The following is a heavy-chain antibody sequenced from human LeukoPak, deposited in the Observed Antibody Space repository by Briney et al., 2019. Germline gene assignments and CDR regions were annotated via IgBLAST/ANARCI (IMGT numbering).Heavy chain of an antibody. CDR2: ISSSGSTI. CDR3: AKDGSGSYYLDYYFDY. D-gene: IGHD1-26*01. Sequence: GGSLRLSCAASGFTFSSYEMNWVRQAPGKGLEWVSYISSSGSTIYYADSVKGRFTISRDNAKNSLYLQMNSLRAEDTAVYYCAKDGSGSYYLDYYFDYWGQGTLVTVSS. J-gene: IGHJ4*02. CDR1: GFTFSSYE. V-gene: IGHV3-48*03.